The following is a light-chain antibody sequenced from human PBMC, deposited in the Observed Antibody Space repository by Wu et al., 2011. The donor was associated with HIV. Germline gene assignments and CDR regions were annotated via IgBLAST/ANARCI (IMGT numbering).Light chain of an antibody. CDR3: QQYGSSSWT. CDR2: GAS. CDR1: QSVSSN. J-gene: IGKJ1*01. Sequence: EIVMTQSPVTLSVSPGERATLSCRASQSVSSNLAWYQQKPGQAPRLLIFGASTRATGIPARFSGSGSGTEFTLTISRLEPEDFAVYYCQQYGSSSWTFGQGTKVEIK. V-gene: IGKV3-15*01.